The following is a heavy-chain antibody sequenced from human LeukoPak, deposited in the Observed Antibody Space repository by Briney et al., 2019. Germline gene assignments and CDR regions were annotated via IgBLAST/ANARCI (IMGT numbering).Heavy chain of an antibody. V-gene: IGHV3-66*01. Sequence: GGSLRLSCAASGFTVSSNYMTWVRQAPGKGLEWVSVIYSGGNTYYADFVKGRFTISRDNTKNTVYLQMYSLRADDTAVYYCARDVGFIVGATPGAFDIWGQGTMVTVSS. CDR2: IYSGGNT. CDR3: ARDVGFIVGATPGAFDI. D-gene: IGHD1-26*01. J-gene: IGHJ3*02. CDR1: GFTVSSNY.